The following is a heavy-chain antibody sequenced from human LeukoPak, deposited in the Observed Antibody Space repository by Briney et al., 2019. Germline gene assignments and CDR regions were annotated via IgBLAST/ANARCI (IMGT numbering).Heavy chain of an antibody. J-gene: IGHJ5*02. V-gene: IGHV4-4*07. Sequence: SETLSLTCTVSGGSISGYYWNWVRLPAGKGLEWVGRIYSSGSTHYNPSLKSRVTMSADASKNQFTLNMNSVTAADTAVYYCARYTTSSERGFDPWGQGTLVIVSS. CDR1: GGSISGYY. D-gene: IGHD6-6*01. CDR2: IYSSGST. CDR3: ARYTTSSERGFDP.